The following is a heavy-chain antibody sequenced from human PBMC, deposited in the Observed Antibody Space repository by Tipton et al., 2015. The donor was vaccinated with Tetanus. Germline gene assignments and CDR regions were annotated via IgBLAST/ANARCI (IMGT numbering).Heavy chain of an antibody. V-gene: IGHV4-31*03. D-gene: IGHD1-26*01. CDR3: ERGLPREPFYFYY. J-gene: IGHJ4*02. CDR2: IYYSGST. CDR1: GASISSGGYF. Sequence: TLSLTCTVSGASISSGGYFWNWIRHHPGKGLEWIGYIYYSGSTYYNPSLKSRVAISVDTPKNQFFLKGNSVTAADTAVYYCERGLPREPFYFYYWGQGKQVTVSS.